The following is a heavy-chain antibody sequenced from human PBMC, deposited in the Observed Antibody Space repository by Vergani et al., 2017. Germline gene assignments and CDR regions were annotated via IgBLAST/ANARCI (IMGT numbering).Heavy chain of an antibody. J-gene: IGHJ5*02. D-gene: IGHD3-9*01. V-gene: IGHV1-8*01. CDR1: GYTFTSYD. CDR3: ARGLRGYYVILTGPTNWFDP. CDR2: MNPNSGNT. Sequence: QVQLVQSGAEVKKPGASVKVSCKASGYTFTSYDINWVRQATGQGLEWMGWMNPNSGNTGYAQKFQGRVTMTRNTSISTAYMELSSLRSEDTAVYYCARGLRGYYVILTGPTNWFDPWGQGTLVTVSS.